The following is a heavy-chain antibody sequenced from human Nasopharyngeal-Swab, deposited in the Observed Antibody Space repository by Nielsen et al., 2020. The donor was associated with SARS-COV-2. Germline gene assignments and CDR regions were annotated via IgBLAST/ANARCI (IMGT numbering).Heavy chain of an antibody. D-gene: IGHD1-26*01. CDR3: TGLYIGGYGFDP. CDR1: GFPFSDST. Sequence: GESLKISCAASGFPFSDSTVYWVRQTSGKGLEWVGHIKTKTNNYAPAYAASVKGRFTISRHDSTNTAYLQMNSLKTEDAAVYYCTGLYIGGYGFDPWGQGTLVTVSS. V-gene: IGHV3-73*01. J-gene: IGHJ5*02. CDR2: IKTKTNNYAP.